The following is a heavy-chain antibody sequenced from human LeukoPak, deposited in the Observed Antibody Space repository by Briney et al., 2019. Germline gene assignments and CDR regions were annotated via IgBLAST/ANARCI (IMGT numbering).Heavy chain of an antibody. Sequence: GGSLRLSCAASGFTFSSYSMNWVRQAPGKGLEWVSSISSSSSYIYYADSVKGRFTISRDNAKNSLYLQTNSLRAEDTAVYYCARDEKYYYDSSGYYYGDYWGQGTLVTVSS. V-gene: IGHV3-21*01. J-gene: IGHJ4*02. CDR1: GFTFSSYS. CDR3: ARDEKYYYDSSGYYYGDY. D-gene: IGHD3-22*01. CDR2: ISSSSSYI.